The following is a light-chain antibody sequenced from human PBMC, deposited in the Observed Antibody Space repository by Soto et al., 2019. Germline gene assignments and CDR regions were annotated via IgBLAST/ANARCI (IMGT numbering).Light chain of an antibody. V-gene: IGKV3-11*01. CDR3: QQRSNWPGT. Sequence: IMLTQSPATLSLSPGERATLSCRASQSVSSYLAWYQQKPGQAPRLLIYDASNRATGIPARFSGSGSGTDFTLTISSLEPEDFAVYYCQQRSNWPGTFGQGTKV. CDR1: QSVSSY. CDR2: DAS. J-gene: IGKJ1*01.